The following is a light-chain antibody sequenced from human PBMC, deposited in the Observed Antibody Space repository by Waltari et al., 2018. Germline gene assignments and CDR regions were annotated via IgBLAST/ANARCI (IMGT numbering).Light chain of an antibody. CDR3: ATWDDSLRMV. V-gene: IGLV1-47*01. CDR1: SSNIGNNY. J-gene: IGLJ3*02. CDR2: SNN. Sequence: QSVLSQPPSASGTPGQRATISCSGSSSNIGNNYVYWYQQRPGPAPTLLIDSNNQRPSGVPDRFSGSKSGTSASLAINGLRSEDEADYYCATWDDSLRMVFGGGTELTVL.